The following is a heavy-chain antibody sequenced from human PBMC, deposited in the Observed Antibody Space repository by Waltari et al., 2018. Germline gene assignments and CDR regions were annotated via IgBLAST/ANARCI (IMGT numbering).Heavy chain of an antibody. V-gene: IGHV3-21*01. CDR2: ISRSSSYI. CDR1: GFTFSSYS. D-gene: IGHD4-17*01. J-gene: IGHJ4*02. CDR3: ARDISYGDLFY. Sequence: EVQLVESGGGLVKPGGSLRLSCAASGFTFSSYSMNWVRQAPGKGVEFVSSISRSSSYIYYADSVMGRFSISRDNARNSQYLQMNSLRAEDTAVYYCARDISYGDLFYWGQGTLVTVSS.